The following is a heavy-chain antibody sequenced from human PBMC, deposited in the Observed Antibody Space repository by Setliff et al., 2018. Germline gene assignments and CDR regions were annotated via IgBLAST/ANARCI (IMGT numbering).Heavy chain of an antibody. J-gene: IGHJ4*02. CDR3: AGTPARGTTWLSPFDY. D-gene: IGHD3-9*01. CDR2: IYHNGNT. V-gene: IGHV4-59*02. CDR1: GGSVSPYF. Sequence: PSETLSLTCTVSGGSVSPYFWSWIRQPPGKGLEWIGYIYHNGNTNFNPSLRSRVNMSVDTSNNQFVLNLKAVTAADTAVYYCAGTPARGTTWLSPFDYWGQGIQVTVSS.